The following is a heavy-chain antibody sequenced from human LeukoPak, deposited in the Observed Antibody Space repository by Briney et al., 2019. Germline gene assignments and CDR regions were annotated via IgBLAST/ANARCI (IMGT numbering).Heavy chain of an antibody. CDR2: ISSNISNI. D-gene: IGHD3-3*02. J-gene: IGHJ4*02. V-gene: IGHV3-48*01. CDR1: CPSLSSHS. CDR3: AIRQCDY. Sequence: GGCLRLAFALACPSLSSHSVKSARQARGQGLELVSYISSNISNIYYADSVKGRFTISRDNAKNSLFLQMNSLRAEDTAVYYCAIRQCDYWGQGTLVTVSS.